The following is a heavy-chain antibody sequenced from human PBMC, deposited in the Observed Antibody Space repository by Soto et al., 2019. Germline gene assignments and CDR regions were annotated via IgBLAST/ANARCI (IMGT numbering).Heavy chain of an antibody. CDR1: GDTSTIYT. J-gene: IGHJ5*02. CDR2: IVPVLRLT. V-gene: IGHV1-69*08. Sequence: QVQLVQSGAEVKKPGASLRVSCETSGDTSTIYTITWVRQAPGQGLQWMGRIVPVLRLTNYAQEFQGRLTITADSSTNTAHIDLTSLTSEDTAVYYCATDQFGAGRVGVHSWGQGTLVIVSS. D-gene: IGHD3-10*01. CDR3: ATDQFGAGRVGVHS.